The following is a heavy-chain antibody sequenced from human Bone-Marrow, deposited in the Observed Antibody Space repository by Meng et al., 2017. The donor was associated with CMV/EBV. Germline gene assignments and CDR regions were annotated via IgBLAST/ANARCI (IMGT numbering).Heavy chain of an antibody. D-gene: IGHD6-19*01. CDR2: MNPNSGNT. CDR1: GYTFTSYD. CDR3: ARAPLSSGWYGVGYYYYGMDV. J-gene: IGHJ6*02. V-gene: IGHV1-8*01. Sequence: ASVKVSCKASGYTFTSYDINWVRQATGQGLEWMGWMNPNSGNTGYAQKFQGRVTMTRNTSISTAYMELSSLRSEDTAVYYCARAPLSSGWYGVGYYYYGMDVWGQGTTVTVSS.